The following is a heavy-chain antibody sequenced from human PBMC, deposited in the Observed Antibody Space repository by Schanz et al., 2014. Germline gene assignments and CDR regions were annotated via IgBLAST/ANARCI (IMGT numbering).Heavy chain of an antibody. CDR1: GYTFPTG. CDR2: VSAYNGNT. V-gene: IGHV1-18*01. CDR3: RRRYGSSSEKCLRCHCLDP. D-gene: IGHD2-2*01. J-gene: IGHJ5*02. Sequence: KKPGASVKVSCKASGYTFPTGISWVRHAPGQGLEWLGCVSAYNGNTNYARKLQGRVTMTTDTSRSVANMERRCWIYDDTSLDLCRRRYGSSSEKCLRCHCLDPWGPGTRVAVSS.